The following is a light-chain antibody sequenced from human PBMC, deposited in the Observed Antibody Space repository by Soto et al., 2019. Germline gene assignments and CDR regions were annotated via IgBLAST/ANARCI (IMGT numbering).Light chain of an antibody. CDR3: QHFGGTTFT. CDR1: QSVSSSY. J-gene: IGKJ5*01. V-gene: IGKV3-20*01. CDR2: GAS. Sequence: VVLTQTPGTLSLSPGERATLSCSASQSVSSSYLAWYQQKPGQAPSLLIYGASTRATGIPDRFSGSGSGTHFTLTISRLEPGDFAVYYCQHFGGTTFTFGQGTLPAIK.